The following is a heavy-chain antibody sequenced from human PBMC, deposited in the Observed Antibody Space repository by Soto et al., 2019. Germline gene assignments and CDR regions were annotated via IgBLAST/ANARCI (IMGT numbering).Heavy chain of an antibody. V-gene: IGHV4-31*03. J-gene: IGHJ4*02. CDR3: ARSSAVITTLDYFDY. Sequence: PSETLSLTCTVSGGSISSGGYYWSWIRQHPGKGLEWIGYIYYSGSTYYNPSLKSRVTISVDTSKNQFSLKLSSVTAADTAVYYCARSSAVITTLDYFDYWGQGTLVTVSS. CDR1: GGSISSGGYY. CDR2: IYYSGST. D-gene: IGHD3-22*01.